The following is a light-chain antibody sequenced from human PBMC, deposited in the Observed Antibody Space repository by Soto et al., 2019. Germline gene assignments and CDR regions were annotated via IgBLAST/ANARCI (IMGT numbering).Light chain of an antibody. J-gene: IGKJ3*01. Sequence: VLTHAPDTLYLSPGERATLSCRASQSVSSLLAWYQQKPGQAPRLLIYDASNRATGIPARFSGSGSGTDFTLTISSLEPEDFAVYYCQHRSSWPGAFGPGTKVDIK. CDR3: QHRSSWPGA. CDR1: QSVSSL. V-gene: IGKV3-11*01. CDR2: DAS.